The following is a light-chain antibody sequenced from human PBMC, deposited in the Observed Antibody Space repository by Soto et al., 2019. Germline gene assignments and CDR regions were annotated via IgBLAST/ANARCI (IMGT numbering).Light chain of an antibody. Sequence: QSVLTQPPSVSGTPQQGVSLSCSGSNSNIGTNTVNWYQHRPGTVPRLLIYSYNQRPSGVPDRLSASKSGTSASLAISRLQAEDEADYYCAAWDDSLSGQWVFGGGTKLAVL. CDR3: AAWDDSLSGQWV. J-gene: IGLJ3*02. CDR1: NSNIGTNT. V-gene: IGLV1-44*01. CDR2: SYN.